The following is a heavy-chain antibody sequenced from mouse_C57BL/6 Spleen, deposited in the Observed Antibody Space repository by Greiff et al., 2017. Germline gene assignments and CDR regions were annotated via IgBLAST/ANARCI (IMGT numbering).Heavy chain of an antibody. Sequence: EVKLEESGPGLVKPSQSLSLTCSVTGYSITSGYYWNWIRQFPGNKLEWMGYISYDGSNNYNPSLKNRISITRDTSKNHFFLKLNSVTTEDTATYYCASGGIYYGNQAFAYWGQGTLVTVSA. J-gene: IGHJ3*01. CDR3: ASGGIYYGNQAFAY. CDR1: GYSITSGYY. D-gene: IGHD2-1*01. CDR2: ISYDGSN. V-gene: IGHV3-6*01.